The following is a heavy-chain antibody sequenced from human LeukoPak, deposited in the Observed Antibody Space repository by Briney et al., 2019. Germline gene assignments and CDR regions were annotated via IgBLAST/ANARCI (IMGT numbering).Heavy chain of an antibody. V-gene: IGHV1-8*01. D-gene: IGHD6-13*01. Sequence: ASVKVSCKASGYTFTSYDINWVRQATGQGLEWMGWMNPNSGNTGYAQKFQGRVTMTRNTSISTAYMELSSLRSEDTAVYYWARALYSSSWFYYYYYYMDVWGKGTTVTVSS. CDR2: MNPNSGNT. J-gene: IGHJ6*03. CDR1: GYTFTSYD. CDR3: ARALYSSSWFYYYYYYMDV.